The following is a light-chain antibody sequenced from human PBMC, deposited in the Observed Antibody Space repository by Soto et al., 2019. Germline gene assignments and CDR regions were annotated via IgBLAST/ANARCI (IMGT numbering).Light chain of an antibody. CDR3: QQRSNWLPIT. Sequence: EIVLTQSPGTLPLSPGERATLSCRASQSVSSSSLVWYQQKPGQAPRLLIYDASNRANGIPGRFSGSGSGTDLTLTISSLEPEDFAVYYCQQRSNWLPITFGQGTRLEIK. CDR1: QSVSSSS. J-gene: IGKJ5*01. V-gene: IGKV3D-20*02. CDR2: DAS.